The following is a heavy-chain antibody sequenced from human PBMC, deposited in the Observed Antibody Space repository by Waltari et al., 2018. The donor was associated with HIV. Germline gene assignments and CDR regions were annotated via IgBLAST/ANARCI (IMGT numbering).Heavy chain of an antibody. CDR2: IRSSSSYI. D-gene: IGHD3-9*01. V-gene: IGHV3-21*01. Sequence: EVQLVESGGGLVKPGGSLRLSCAASGFTFSSYSMNWVRQAPGKGLEWVSSIRSSSSYIYYADAVNGRFTISRDNAKNSLYLQMNSLRAEDTAVYYCATTTILFDYWGQGTLVTVSS. CDR3: ATTTILFDY. J-gene: IGHJ4*02. CDR1: GFTFSSYS.